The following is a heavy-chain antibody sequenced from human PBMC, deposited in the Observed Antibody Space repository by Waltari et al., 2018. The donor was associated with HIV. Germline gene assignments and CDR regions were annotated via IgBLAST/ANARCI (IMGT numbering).Heavy chain of an antibody. CDR3: ARAGRDGKLPPDY. J-gene: IGHJ4*02. CDR1: GFTFSSYW. D-gene: IGHD1-7*01. V-gene: IGHV3-74*01. CDR2: INSDGSST. Sequence: EVQLVESGGGLVQPGGYLRLSCAASGFTFSSYWTHWVRPAPGKGLVWVSLINSDGSSTSYADSGKGRFTISRDNAKNPLYLQMNSLRAEDTAVYYCARAGRDGKLPPDYWGQGTLVTVSS.